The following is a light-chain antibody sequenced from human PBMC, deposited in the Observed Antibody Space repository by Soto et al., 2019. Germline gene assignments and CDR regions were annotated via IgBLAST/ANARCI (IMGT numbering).Light chain of an antibody. CDR3: SSYTSSSTVV. CDR1: SSDVGAYNY. Sequence: QSLLTQPASVSGSPGQSITISCTGTSSDVGAYNYVSWYQQHPGKAPKLIISEVSNRPSGVSNRFSGSKSGNTASLTISGLQAEDEADYYCSSYTSSSTVVFGGGTKLTVL. V-gene: IGLV2-14*01. J-gene: IGLJ2*01. CDR2: EVS.